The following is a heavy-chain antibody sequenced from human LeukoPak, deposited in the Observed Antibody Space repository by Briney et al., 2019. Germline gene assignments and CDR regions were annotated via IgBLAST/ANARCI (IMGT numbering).Heavy chain of an antibody. Sequence: TGGSLRLSCAASGFTFNNYAMSWVRQAPGKGLEWVSLISGSGGTTHSADSVKGRFTISRDNSRKMLYLQMSSLRAEDTAVYYCAKGRGDGYTYPLLFDYWGQGTLVTVSS. V-gene: IGHV3-23*01. CDR2: ISGSGGTT. CDR1: GFTFNNYA. CDR3: AKGRGDGYTYPLLFDY. J-gene: IGHJ4*02. D-gene: IGHD5-24*01.